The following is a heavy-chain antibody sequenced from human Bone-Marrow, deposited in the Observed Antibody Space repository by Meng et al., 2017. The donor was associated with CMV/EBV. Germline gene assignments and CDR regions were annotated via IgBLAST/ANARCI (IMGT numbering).Heavy chain of an antibody. Sequence: GEALKISCTASGFTFGDYAMSWVRQAPGKGLEWVGFIRIKAYGGTTEYAASVKGRFTISRDDSKSIAYLQMNSLKTEDTAVYYRTREAGRMGYWGQGTLVTVSS. J-gene: IGHJ4*02. CDR2: IRIKAYGGTT. D-gene: IGHD1-14*01. CDR3: TREAGRMGY. CDR1: GFTFGDYA. V-gene: IGHV3-49*04.